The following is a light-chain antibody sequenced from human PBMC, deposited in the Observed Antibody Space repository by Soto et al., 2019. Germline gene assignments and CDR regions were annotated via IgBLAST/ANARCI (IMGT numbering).Light chain of an antibody. CDR2: DAS. CDR3: QQYFHRLLT. CDR1: QDISNN. J-gene: IGKJ4*01. Sequence: DIQMTQSPSSLSASIGDRVTITCQASQDISNNLNWYQQKPGKAPKLLNYDASNLKTGGPSRFSGSGSETDFTFTISSLQPEDIATYYCQQYFHRLLTFGGGTKVEI. V-gene: IGKV1-33*01.